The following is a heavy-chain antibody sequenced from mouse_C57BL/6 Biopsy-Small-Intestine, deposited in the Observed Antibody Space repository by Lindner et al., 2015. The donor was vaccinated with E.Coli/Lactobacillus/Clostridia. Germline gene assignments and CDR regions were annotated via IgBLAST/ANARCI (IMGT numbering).Heavy chain of an antibody. CDR1: GFTFSDYG. V-gene: IGHV5-17*01. Sequence: VQLQESGGGLVKPGGSLKLSCAASGFTFSDYGMHWVRQAPEKGLGWVAYISSGSSTIYYADTVKGRFTISRDNAKNTLFLQMTSLRSEDTAMYYCARSSSYDYFDYWGQGTTLTVSS. J-gene: IGHJ2*01. D-gene: IGHD1-1*01. CDR3: ARSSSYDYFDY. CDR2: ISSGSSTI.